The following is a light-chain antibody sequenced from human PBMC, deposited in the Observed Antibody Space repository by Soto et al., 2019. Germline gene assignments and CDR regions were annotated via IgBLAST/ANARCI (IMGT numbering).Light chain of an antibody. Sequence: QSVLTQPPSASGIPGQRGTISCSGSSSNIGSNTVNWYQQLPGTAPKLLIYSNNQRPSGVPDRFSGSKSGTSASLAISGLQSEDEADYYCAAWDDSLMGVFGTGTKVTVL. CDR3: AAWDDSLMGV. V-gene: IGLV1-44*01. CDR1: SSNIGSNT. J-gene: IGLJ1*01. CDR2: SNN.